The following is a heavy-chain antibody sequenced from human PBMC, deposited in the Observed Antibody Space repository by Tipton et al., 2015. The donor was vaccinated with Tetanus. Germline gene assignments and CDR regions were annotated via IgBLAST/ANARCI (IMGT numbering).Heavy chain of an antibody. V-gene: IGHV4-39*01. D-gene: IGHD3-10*01. CDR1: GFTVSSNY. Sequence: LRLSCAVSGFTVSSNYMSWIRQPPGKALEWIGSIYYSGSTFYHPSLQSRVTISVDTSKNQFSLRLSSVTAADTAVYFCARHPPPYYYGSGSYLDYWGQGTPVTVSS. CDR2: IYYSGST. CDR3: ARHPPPYYYGSGSYLDY. J-gene: IGHJ4*02.